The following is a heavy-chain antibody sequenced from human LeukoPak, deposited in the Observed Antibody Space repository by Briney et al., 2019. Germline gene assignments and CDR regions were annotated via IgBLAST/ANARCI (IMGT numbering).Heavy chain of an antibody. D-gene: IGHD3-10*01. CDR3: VIWLGELNY. V-gene: IGHV3-7*01. CDR1: GFTFSNSW. CDR2: TNQGGRGK. J-gene: IGHJ4*02. Sequence: GGSLRLSCEVSGFTFSNSWTSWLRQAPGKGLEWVAHTNQGGRGKYYVDSVKGRFTISRDNVKRSLSLQINNLRAEDTAIYYCVIWLGELNYWGQGTLVTVSS.